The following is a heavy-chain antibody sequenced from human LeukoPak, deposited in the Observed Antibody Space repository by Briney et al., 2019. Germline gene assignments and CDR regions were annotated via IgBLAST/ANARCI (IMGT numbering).Heavy chain of an antibody. CDR1: GYSFTTYW. V-gene: IGHV5-51*01. J-gene: IGHJ4*02. CDR2: IYPGDSDI. D-gene: IGHD1-26*01. Sequence: GESLKISCKGSGYSFTTYWIGWVRQMPGKGLEWMGIIYPGDSDIRYSPSFHGQVTISADKSISTAYLQWSSLKASDTAMYYCARTQVAATTHAPYYFDFWGQGTLVTVSS. CDR3: ARTQVAATTHAPYYFDF.